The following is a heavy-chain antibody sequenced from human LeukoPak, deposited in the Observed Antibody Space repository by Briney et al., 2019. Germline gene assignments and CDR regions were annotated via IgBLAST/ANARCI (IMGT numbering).Heavy chain of an antibody. Sequence: GGSLRLSCAASGFTLRSYDMSWVRQAPGKGLEWVAATSGSGGNTYYADSVKGRFTISRDNSKNTLYLQMNSLRAEDTAVYYCARDIGSYTGDYWGQGTLVTVSS. CDR1: GFTLRSYD. J-gene: IGHJ4*02. V-gene: IGHV3-23*01. D-gene: IGHD1-26*01. CDR3: ARDIGSYTGDY. CDR2: TSGSGGNT.